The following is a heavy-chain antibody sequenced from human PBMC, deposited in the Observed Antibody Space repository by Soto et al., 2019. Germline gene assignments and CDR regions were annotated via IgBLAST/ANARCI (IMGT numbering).Heavy chain of an antibody. CDR2: IYSGGST. V-gene: IGHV3-66*01. CDR1: GFTVSNNY. CDR3: AAYSHKGY. J-gene: IGHJ4*02. D-gene: IGHD3-16*01. Sequence: EEQLVESGGDLVQPGGSLRLSCAASGFTVSNNYMSWVRQAPGKGLERVSLIYSGGSTYYADSVKDRFTISRDSSKNTLYLQMNSLRAEDTAMYYCAAYSHKGYWGQGTLVTVSS.